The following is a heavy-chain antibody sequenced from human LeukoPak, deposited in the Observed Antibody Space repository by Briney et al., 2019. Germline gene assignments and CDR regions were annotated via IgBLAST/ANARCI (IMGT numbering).Heavy chain of an antibody. Sequence: SQTLSLTCSVAGDFISNGGYYWSWIRQHPGKGLEWIGFIFYSGRTYYNPSLRSRLNISLDTSLNQFSLELRSVTAADTAVYYCAREGGDFGVSFDYWDQGILVTVSS. CDR3: AREGGDFGVSFDY. CDR1: GDFISNGGYY. D-gene: IGHD2-21*02. J-gene: IGHJ4*02. V-gene: IGHV4-31*03. CDR2: IFYSGRT.